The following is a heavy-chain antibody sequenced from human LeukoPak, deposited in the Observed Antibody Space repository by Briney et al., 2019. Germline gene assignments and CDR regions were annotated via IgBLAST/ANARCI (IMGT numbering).Heavy chain of an antibody. CDR3: ANYDFWSDYKVDV. CDR1: GFTVTSSY. V-gene: IGHV3-48*01. J-gene: IGHJ6*04. Sequence: PGGSLRLSCAASGFTVTSSYMSWVRQAPGKGLEWVSYISSSSSTIYYADSVKGRFTISRDNAKNSLYLQMNSLGAEDTAVYYCANYDFWSDYKVDVWGKGTTVTVSS. CDR2: ISSSSSTI. D-gene: IGHD3-3*01.